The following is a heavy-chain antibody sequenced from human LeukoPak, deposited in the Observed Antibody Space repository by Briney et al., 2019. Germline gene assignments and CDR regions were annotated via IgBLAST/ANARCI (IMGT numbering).Heavy chain of an antibody. V-gene: IGHV4-31*03. J-gene: IGHJ4*02. Sequence: PSETLSLTCTVSGGSISRGGYYWNWIRQHPGKGLEWIGDTYYSESTYYNPSLKSRVNISVDTYKHQFSLKLSSVTAADTGVYYCARSRIRFDYWGQGTLVTVSS. D-gene: IGHD2-15*01. CDR3: ARSRIRFDY. CDR1: GGSISRGGYY. CDR2: TYYSEST.